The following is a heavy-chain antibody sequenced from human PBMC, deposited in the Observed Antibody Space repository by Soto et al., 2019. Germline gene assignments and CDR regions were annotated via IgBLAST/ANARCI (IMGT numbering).Heavy chain of an antibody. D-gene: IGHD2-8*02. V-gene: IGHV3-13*04. CDR2: IASAGDT. CDR3: VALGAHIF. Sequence: EVQLVESGGGLVQPGGSLRLSCVVSGFTFSNYDMHWVRQATGKGLEWVSAIASAGDTYYADSVKGRFTISRENAVDSLFLQMSILRVGDTAVYYCVALGAHIFWGQGTLVTVSS. J-gene: IGHJ4*02. CDR1: GFTFSNYD.